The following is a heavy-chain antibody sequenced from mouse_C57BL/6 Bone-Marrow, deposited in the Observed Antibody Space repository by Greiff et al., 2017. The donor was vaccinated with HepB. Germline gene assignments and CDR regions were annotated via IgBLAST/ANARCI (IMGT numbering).Heavy chain of an antibody. D-gene: IGHD2-3*01. V-gene: IGHV5-15*01. CDR1: GFTFSDYG. J-gene: IGHJ4*01. CDR2: ISNLAYSI. CDR3: ARQTYDGYYVGAMDY. Sequence: EVKLMESGGGLVQPGGSLKLSCAASGFTFSDYGMAWVRQAPRKGPEWVAFISNLAYSIYYADTVTGRFTISRENAKNTLYLEMSSLRSEDTAMYYCARQTYDGYYVGAMDYWGQGTSVTVSS.